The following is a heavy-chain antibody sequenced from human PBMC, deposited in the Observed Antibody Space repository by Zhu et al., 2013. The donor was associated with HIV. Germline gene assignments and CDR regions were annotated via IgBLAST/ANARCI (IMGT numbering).Heavy chain of an antibody. J-gene: IGHJ4*02. Sequence: VQLLESGGGLVQPGGSLRLSCAASGFTFSTSGMSWVRQAPGKGLEWVSTISTSAGSTYYADSVKGRFTISRDNSKNTVYLQMNSLRAEDTAIFYCARDPSLSAWYGESLGFYFDYWGQGTLVTVSS. D-gene: IGHD6-19*01. CDR2: ISTSAGST. CDR3: ARDPSLSAWYGESLGFYFDY. CDR1: GFTFSTSG. V-gene: IGHV3-23*01.